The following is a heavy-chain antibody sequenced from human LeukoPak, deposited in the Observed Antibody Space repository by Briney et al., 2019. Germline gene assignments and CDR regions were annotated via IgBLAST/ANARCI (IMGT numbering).Heavy chain of an antibody. CDR2: ISASGSST. V-gene: IGHV3-23*01. CDR1: GFTFSDYA. CDR3: AREKASTTGTTDYDY. J-gene: IGHJ4*02. Sequence: GGSLRLSCAASGFTFSDYAMSWVRQAPGKGLEWVSAISASGSSTYYADSVKGRFTISRDSSKNTLYLQMNSLRAEDTAVYYCAREKASTTGTTDYDYWGQGTLVAVS. D-gene: IGHD1-1*01.